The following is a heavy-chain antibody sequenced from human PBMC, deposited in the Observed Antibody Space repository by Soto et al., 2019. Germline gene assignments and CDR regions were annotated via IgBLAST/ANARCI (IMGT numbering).Heavy chain of an antibody. D-gene: IGHD2-2*01. CDR2: ISYDGSNK. Sequence: GGSLRLSCAASGFTFSSYAMHWVRQAPGKGLEWVAVISYDGSNKYYADSVKGRFTISRDNSKNTLYLQMNSLRAEDTAVYYCARDQGYCSSTSCRPEAYYYYGMDVWGQGTTVTVSS. CDR3: ARDQGYCSSTSCRPEAYYYYGMDV. CDR1: GFTFSSYA. J-gene: IGHJ6*02. V-gene: IGHV3-30-3*01.